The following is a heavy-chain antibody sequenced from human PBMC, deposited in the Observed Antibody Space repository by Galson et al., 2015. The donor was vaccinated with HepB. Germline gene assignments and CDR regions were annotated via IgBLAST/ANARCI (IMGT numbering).Heavy chain of an antibody. J-gene: IGHJ5*02. CDR2: IIPILERT. D-gene: IGHD6-13*01. CDR1: GYTFSGYT. CDR3: VRDNMGRIAAAVPNWFDP. Sequence: SVKVSCKASGYTFSGYTISWVRQAPGQGLEWMGKIIPILERTNYAQKFQGRVTITADESTSTAYMELSSLRSEDTAVYYCVRDNMGRIAAAVPNWFDPWGQGTLVTVSS. V-gene: IGHV1-69*08.